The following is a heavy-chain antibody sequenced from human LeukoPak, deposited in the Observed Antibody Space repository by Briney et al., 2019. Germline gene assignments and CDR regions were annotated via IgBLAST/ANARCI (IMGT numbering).Heavy chain of an antibody. CDR2: ISSSSSTI. CDR1: GFTFSSYS. J-gene: IGHJ4*02. Sequence: GGSLRLSCAASGFTFSSYSMNWVRQAPGKGLEWVSYISSSSSTIYYADSVKGRFTISRDNAKNSLYLQMNSLRAEDTAVYYCARGGSGDGYNSMVEYWGQGTLVTVSS. D-gene: IGHD5-24*01. CDR3: ARGGSGDGYNSMVEY. V-gene: IGHV3-48*04.